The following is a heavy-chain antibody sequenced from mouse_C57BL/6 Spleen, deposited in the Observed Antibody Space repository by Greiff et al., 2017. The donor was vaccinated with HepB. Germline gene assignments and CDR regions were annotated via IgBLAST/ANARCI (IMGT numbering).Heavy chain of an antibody. Sequence: QVQLQQPGAELVKPGASVKLSCKASGYTFTSYWMHWVKQRPGQGHEWIGMIHPNSGSTNYNEKFKSKATLTVDKSSSTAYMQLSSLTSEDSAVYYCARDYYGSSDYWGQGTTLTVSS. D-gene: IGHD1-1*01. CDR3: ARDYYGSSDY. V-gene: IGHV1-64*01. CDR2: IHPNSGST. J-gene: IGHJ2*01. CDR1: GYTFTSYW.